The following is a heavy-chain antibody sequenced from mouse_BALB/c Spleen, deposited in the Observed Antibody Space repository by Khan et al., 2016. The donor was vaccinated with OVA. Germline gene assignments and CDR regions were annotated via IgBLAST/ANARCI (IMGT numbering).Heavy chain of an antibody. CDR2: IDPSDSET. CDR3: ARREKYGYDPSWFAY. D-gene: IGHD2-2*01. V-gene: IGHV1-61*01. CDR1: GYTFTSYW. Sequence: QVQLQQPGAELVRPGASVKLSCKASGYTFTSYWMNWVKQRPGQGLEWIGMIDPSDSETHYNQMFRDKATLTVDKSSSTAYMQLSSLTPEDSAVYYCARREKYGYDPSWFAYWGQGTLVTVSA. J-gene: IGHJ3*01.